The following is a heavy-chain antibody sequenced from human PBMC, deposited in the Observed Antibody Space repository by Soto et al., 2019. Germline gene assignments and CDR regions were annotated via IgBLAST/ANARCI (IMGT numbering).Heavy chain of an antibody. Sequence: QVQLQQGGAGLLKPAETLTLTCAVYGGFVSSGSYYWSWIRQPPGKGLEWIGEMSHSGGTHFNPSLKSRVTISVDTSKNQFSLKMSSVTAADTALYYCARVARGTATTVVDAFDIWGPGTMVTVSS. D-gene: IGHD2-21*02. V-gene: IGHV4-34*01. J-gene: IGHJ3*02. CDR3: ARVARGTATTVVDAFDI. CDR2: MSHSGGT. CDR1: GGFVSSGSYY.